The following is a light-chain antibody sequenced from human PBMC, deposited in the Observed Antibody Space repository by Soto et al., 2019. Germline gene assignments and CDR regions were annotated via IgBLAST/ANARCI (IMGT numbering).Light chain of an antibody. Sequence: EIVLTQSPGTLSLSPGERATLSCRASQSVSIYLAWYQQKPGQAPRLLIYGASSRATGIPDRFSGSESGTDFTLTISSLEPEDFAVYYCQQYVSSPRTFGQGTKVDIK. J-gene: IGKJ1*01. CDR2: GAS. V-gene: IGKV3-20*01. CDR1: QSVSIY. CDR3: QQYVSSPRT.